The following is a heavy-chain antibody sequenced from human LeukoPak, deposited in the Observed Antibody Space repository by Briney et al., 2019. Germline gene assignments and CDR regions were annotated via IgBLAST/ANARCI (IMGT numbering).Heavy chain of an antibody. CDR1: GYTFTGYY. CDR2: INPTGGSA. CDR3: ARDRSGSRWRWFDP. J-gene: IGHJ5*02. V-gene: IGHV1-46*01. Sequence: GASVKVSCKASGYTFTGYYMHWVRQAPGQGLEWMGWINPTGGSASYAQKFQGRVSMTSDTSTSTLYLELSSLRSEDTAVYYCARDRSGSRWRWFDPWGQGTLVPVSS. D-gene: IGHD6-13*01.